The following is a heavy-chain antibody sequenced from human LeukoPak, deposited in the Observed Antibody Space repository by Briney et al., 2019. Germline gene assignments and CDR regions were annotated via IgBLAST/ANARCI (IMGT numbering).Heavy chain of an antibody. CDR3: ARPREDTAMVGRYGMDV. V-gene: IGHV1-2*02. CDR1: GYTFTGYY. Sequence: ASVKVSCKASGYTFTGYYMHWVRQTPGQGLEWMGWINPNSGGTNYAQKFQGRVTMTRDTSISTAYMELSRLRSDDTAVYYCARPREDTAMVGRYGMDVWGQGTTVTVSS. J-gene: IGHJ6*02. CDR2: INPNSGGT. D-gene: IGHD5-18*01.